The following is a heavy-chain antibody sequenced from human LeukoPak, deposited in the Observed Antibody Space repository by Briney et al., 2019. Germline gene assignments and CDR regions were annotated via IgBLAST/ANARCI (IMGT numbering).Heavy chain of an antibody. Sequence: SETLSLTCTVSGGSISSYYWSWIRQPAGKGLEWIGRIYTSGSPNYTHSLNSRVTMSVDTSKNQFSLKLSSVTAADTAVYYCARGDGVVPAGYDYWGQGTLVTVSS. J-gene: IGHJ4*02. CDR1: GGSISSYY. CDR2: IYTSGSP. CDR3: ARGDGVVPAGYDY. V-gene: IGHV4-4*07. D-gene: IGHD2-2*01.